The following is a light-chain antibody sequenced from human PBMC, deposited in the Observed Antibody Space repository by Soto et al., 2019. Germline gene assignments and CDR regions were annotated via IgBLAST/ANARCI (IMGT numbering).Light chain of an antibody. CDR2: GAS. CDR1: QSVSTSY. V-gene: IGKV3-20*01. Sequence: EIVLTQSPGTLSLSPGERATLSCRASQSVSTSYLAWYQQKPGQAPRLLINGASSRATGIPDRFSGSGSGTDLTLTISRLESEDFAVYYCQQYGNSRAFGQGTKVEIK. J-gene: IGKJ1*01. CDR3: QQYGNSRA.